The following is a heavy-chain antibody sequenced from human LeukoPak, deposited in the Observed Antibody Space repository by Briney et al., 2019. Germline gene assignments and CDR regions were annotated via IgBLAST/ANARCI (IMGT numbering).Heavy chain of an antibody. CDR3: ARDKGGPDY. V-gene: IGHV3-74*01. CDR2: INNDGSGT. Sequence: GGSLRPSCAASGFTFSTYWMHWVRQAPGKGLVWVSRINNDGSGTSYADSVKGRFTISRDNAKNTLYLQMNSLRAEDTGIYYCARDKGGPDYWGQGTLVTVSS. J-gene: IGHJ4*02. CDR1: GFTFSTYW.